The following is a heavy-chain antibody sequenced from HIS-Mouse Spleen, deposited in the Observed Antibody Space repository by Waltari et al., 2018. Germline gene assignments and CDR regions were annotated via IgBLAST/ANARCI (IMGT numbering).Heavy chain of an antibody. Sequence: QVQLQQWGAGLLKPSETLSLTCAVHGGSFRGYYWSWIRQPPGKGLEWIGEINHSGSTNYNPSLKSRVTISVDTSKNQFSLKLSSVTAADTAVYYCAGYNWNYGTDYWGQGTLVTVSS. J-gene: IGHJ4*02. CDR2: INHSGST. CDR3: AGYNWNYGTDY. D-gene: IGHD1-7*01. CDR1: GGSFRGYY. V-gene: IGHV4-34*01.